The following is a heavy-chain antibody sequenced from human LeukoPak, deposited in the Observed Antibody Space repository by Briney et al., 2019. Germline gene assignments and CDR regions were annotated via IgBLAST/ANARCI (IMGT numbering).Heavy chain of an antibody. CDR1: GFTVSNSY. Sequence: GGSLRLSCAASGFTVSNSYMNWVRQAPGKGLEWVSLIYSGGGTYYADSVKGRFTISRDNSKNTLYLQMNSLRAEDTAVYYCARNYYDSSAYYYFDYWGQGTLVTVFS. D-gene: IGHD3-22*01. CDR2: IYSGGGT. CDR3: ARNYYDSSAYYYFDY. V-gene: IGHV3-66*01. J-gene: IGHJ4*02.